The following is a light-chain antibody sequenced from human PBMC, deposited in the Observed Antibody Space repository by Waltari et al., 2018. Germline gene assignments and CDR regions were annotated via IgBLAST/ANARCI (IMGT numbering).Light chain of an antibody. CDR3: QQYGNTPRT. Sequence: EIVLTQSPGTLSLSPGERATLSCRASQSVSRNFVAWYQQKPGQAPRLLICDTSSRDSGIPDRFSGSGSGTDFTLTISSLEPEDIGTFYCQQYGNTPRTFGQGTKVEIK. CDR2: DTS. J-gene: IGKJ1*01. V-gene: IGKV3-20*01. CDR1: QSVSRNF.